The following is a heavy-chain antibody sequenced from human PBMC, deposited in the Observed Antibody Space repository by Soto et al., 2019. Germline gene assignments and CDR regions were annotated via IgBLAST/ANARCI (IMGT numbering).Heavy chain of an antibody. D-gene: IGHD5-12*01. J-gene: IGHJ4*02. CDR3: ARHRGYSGYDLDY. V-gene: IGHV4-39*01. Sequence: PSETLSLTCTVSGGSISSSSYYWGWIRQPPGKGLEWIGSIYYSGSTYYSPSLKSRVTISVDTSKNQFSLKLSSVTAADTAVYYCARHRGYSGYDLDYWGQGTLVTVSS. CDR1: GGSISSSSYY. CDR2: IYYSGST.